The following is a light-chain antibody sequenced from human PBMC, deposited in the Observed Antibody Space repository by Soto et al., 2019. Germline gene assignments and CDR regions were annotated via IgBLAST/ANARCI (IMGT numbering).Light chain of an antibody. J-gene: IGKJ2*01. CDR1: QDITNY. Sequence: DIQMTQSPSSLSASVGDRVSITCQASQDITNYLNWYQHKPGKAPKLLIYDASNLETGVPSRFSGSGSGTDFTFTITSLQPEDIASYYWQQYDSVPPSFGQGTKLEIK. CDR3: QQYDSVPPS. V-gene: IGKV1-33*01. CDR2: DAS.